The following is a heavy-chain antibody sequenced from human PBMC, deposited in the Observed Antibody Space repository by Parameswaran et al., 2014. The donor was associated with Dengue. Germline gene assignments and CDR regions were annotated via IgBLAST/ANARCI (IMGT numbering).Heavy chain of an antibody. D-gene: IGHD6-19*01. Sequence: WVRQAPGQGLEWMGRINPNSGGTNYAQKFQGRVTMTRDTSISTAYMELSRLRSDDTAVYYCARGAVAGGDAFDIWGQGTMVTVSS. J-gene: IGHJ3*02. CDR3: ARGAVAGGDAFDI. V-gene: IGHV1-2*06. CDR2: INPNSGGT.